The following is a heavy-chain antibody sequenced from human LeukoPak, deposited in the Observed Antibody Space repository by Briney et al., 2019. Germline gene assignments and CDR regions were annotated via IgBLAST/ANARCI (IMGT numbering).Heavy chain of an antibody. Sequence: GGSLRPSYAASGFTFSSYSMNWVRQAPGKGLEWVSSISSSSSYIYYADSVKGRFTISRDNAKNSLYLQMNSLRAEDTAVYYCARAGRVVFDYWGQGTLVTVSS. CDR1: GFTFSSYS. CDR3: ARAGRVVFDY. V-gene: IGHV3-21*01. J-gene: IGHJ4*02. CDR2: ISSSSSYI. D-gene: IGHD2-15*01.